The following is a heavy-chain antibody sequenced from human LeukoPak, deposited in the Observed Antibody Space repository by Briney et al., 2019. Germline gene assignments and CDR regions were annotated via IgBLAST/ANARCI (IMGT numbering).Heavy chain of an antibody. CDR2: IHYTGST. J-gene: IGHJ5*02. Sequence: SETLSLTCTVSGASINRDYWSWLRQTPGKELAWIGYIHYTGSTNYNHSLKSRVTISLDTSKNQFSLKLSSVTAADTAVYYCARESNYHDSLGYNWFDPWGQGTLVTVSS. CDR3: ARESNYHDSLGYNWFDP. CDR1: GASINRDY. V-gene: IGHV4-59*01. D-gene: IGHD3-22*01.